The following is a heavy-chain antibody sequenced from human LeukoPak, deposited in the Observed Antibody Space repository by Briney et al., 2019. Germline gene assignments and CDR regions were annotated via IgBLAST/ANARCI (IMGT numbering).Heavy chain of an antibody. CDR3: ARVARARHGSGWTWLYY. Sequence: WASVKVSCKASGYTFTGYYMHWVRQAPGQGLEWMGWINPNSGGTNYAQKFQGRVTMTRDTSISTAYMELSRLRSDDTAVYYCARVARARHGSGWTWLYYWGQGTLVTVSS. CDR2: INPNSGGT. V-gene: IGHV1-2*02. J-gene: IGHJ4*02. CDR1: GYTFTGYY. D-gene: IGHD6-19*01.